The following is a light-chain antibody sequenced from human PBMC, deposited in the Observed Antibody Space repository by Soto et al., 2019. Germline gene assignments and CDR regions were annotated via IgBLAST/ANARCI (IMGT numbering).Light chain of an antibody. CDR1: QSLGDY. CDR3: QQRGT. Sequence: ELLLTQSPATLSLSPGQRATLSCRASQSLGDYLAWYQQKPGQAPRLLIYDASNRATGIPARFSGGGSGTDLTLTVSSLEPEDFAVYYCQQRGTFGQGTKLEIK. CDR2: DAS. J-gene: IGKJ2*01. V-gene: IGKV3-11*01.